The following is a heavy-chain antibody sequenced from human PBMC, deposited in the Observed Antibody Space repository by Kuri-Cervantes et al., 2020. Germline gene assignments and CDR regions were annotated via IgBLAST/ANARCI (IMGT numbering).Heavy chain of an antibody. V-gene: IGHV3-30*03. CDR1: GFTFSSYG. D-gene: IGHD2-2*02. Sequence: GESLKISCAASGFTFSSYGMHWVRQAPGKGLEWVAVISYDGSNKYYADSVKGRSTISRDNSKNTLYLQMNSLRAEDTAVYYCARNLRNGVVPAAIRGGYYYGMDVWGQGTTVTVSS. J-gene: IGHJ6*02. CDR3: ARNLRNGVVPAAIRGGYYYGMDV. CDR2: ISYDGSNK.